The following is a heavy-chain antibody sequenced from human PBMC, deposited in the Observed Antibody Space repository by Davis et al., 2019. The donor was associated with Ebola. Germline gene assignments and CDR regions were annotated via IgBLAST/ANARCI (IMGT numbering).Heavy chain of an antibody. D-gene: IGHD6-19*01. J-gene: IGHJ4*02. V-gene: IGHV5-10-1*01. CDR3: ARLAVADTLADY. Sequence: GESLKISCKGSGYNFTSYWISWVRQMPGKGLEWMGRIDPSDSYTNYSPSFQGHVTISADKSISTAYLQWSSLKASDTAMYYCARLAVADTLADYWGQGTLVTVSS. CDR1: GYNFTSYW. CDR2: IDPSDSYT.